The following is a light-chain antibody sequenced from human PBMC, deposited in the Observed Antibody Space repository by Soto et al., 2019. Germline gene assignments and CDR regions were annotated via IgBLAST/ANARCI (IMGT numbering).Light chain of an antibody. V-gene: IGKV3-15*01. Sequence: EIVMTQSPATLSVSPGERATLSCRASQSVSSNLAWYQQKPGQAPRLLIYDASTRATGIPARFSGSGSGTEFTLTISSLQSEDFALYYCQQYNNWPPYTFGQGNNLEIK. J-gene: IGKJ2*01. CDR1: QSVSSN. CDR3: QQYNNWPPYT. CDR2: DAS.